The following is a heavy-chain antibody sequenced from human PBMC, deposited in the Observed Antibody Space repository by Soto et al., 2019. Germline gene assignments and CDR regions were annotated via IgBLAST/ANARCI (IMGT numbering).Heavy chain of an antibody. Sequence: ASVKVSCKASGYTFTSYGISWVRQAPGQGLEWMGWISAYNGNTNYAQKLQGRVTMTTDTSTSTAYMELRSLRSDDTAVYYCARYYDFWSGYYTTDLDYWGQGTLVTVSS. CDR2: ISAYNGNT. D-gene: IGHD3-3*01. CDR3: ARYYDFWSGYYTTDLDY. CDR1: GYTFTSYG. J-gene: IGHJ4*02. V-gene: IGHV1-18*01.